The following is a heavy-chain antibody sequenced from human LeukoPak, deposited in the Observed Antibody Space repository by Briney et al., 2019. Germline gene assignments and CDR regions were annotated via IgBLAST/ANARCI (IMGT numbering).Heavy chain of an antibody. CDR2: ISSSGSTT. J-gene: IGHJ4*02. CDR3: AREMDGPYGSGSPLNY. D-gene: IGHD3-10*01. Sequence: GGSLRLSCAASGFTFSEYYMSWIRQAPGKGLEWVSYISSSGSTTYYADSVKGRFTISRDNAKNSLYLQMNSLRAEDTAVYYCAREMDGPYGSGSPLNYWGQGTLVTVSS. V-gene: IGHV3-11*01. CDR1: GFTFSEYY.